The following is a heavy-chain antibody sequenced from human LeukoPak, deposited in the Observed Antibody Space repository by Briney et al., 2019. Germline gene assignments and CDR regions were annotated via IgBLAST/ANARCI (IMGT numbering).Heavy chain of an antibody. V-gene: IGHV3-7*01. D-gene: IGHD1-26*01. Sequence: GGSLRLSCVASGFALSSYRMSWVRQSRGKGLEWVANIKQDGGEKYYVDSVKGRFTISRDNAKNSLFLQMNSLRVEDTAVYYCARLGGSYYTYWGQGTLVTVSS. CDR3: ARLGGSYYTY. CDR2: IKQDGGEK. CDR1: GFALSSYR. J-gene: IGHJ4*02.